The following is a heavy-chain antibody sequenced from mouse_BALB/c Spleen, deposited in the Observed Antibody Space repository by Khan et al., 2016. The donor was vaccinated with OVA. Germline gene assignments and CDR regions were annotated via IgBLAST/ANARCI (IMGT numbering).Heavy chain of an antibody. CDR2: INPSTGYT. CDR3: ARGAYDYGLFDY. J-gene: IGHJ2*01. CDR1: GYTFTSYW. V-gene: IGHV1-7*01. Sequence: QVQLQQSGAELAKPGASVKMSCKASGYTFTSYWMHWVKQRPGQGLEWIGYINPSTGYTEYNQKFKDKATLTADKSYSTAYMQLSSLTSEDFAVYYYARGAYDYGLFDYRGQGTTLTVSS. D-gene: IGHD2-4*01.